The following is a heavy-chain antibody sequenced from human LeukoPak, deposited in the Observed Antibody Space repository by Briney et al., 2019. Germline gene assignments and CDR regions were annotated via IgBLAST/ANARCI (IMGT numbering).Heavy chain of an antibody. V-gene: IGHV3-48*01. CDR1: GFPFSTYS. CDR2: ITSTSDTI. J-gene: IGHJ4*02. D-gene: IGHD1-26*01. Sequence: GGSLRLSCVTSGFPFSTYSMNWVRQAPGKGLEWLSYITSTSDTIYYADSVKGRFAISRDNAKNSLYLQMNSLRAEDTAVYYCASFPWDLRPTWGQGTLVSVAS. CDR3: ASFPWDLRPT.